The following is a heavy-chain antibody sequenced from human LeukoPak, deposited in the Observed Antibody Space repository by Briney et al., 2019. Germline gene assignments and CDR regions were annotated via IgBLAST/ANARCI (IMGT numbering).Heavy chain of an antibody. CDR2: ISAYNGNT. D-gene: IGHD6-19*01. V-gene: IGHV1-18*01. CDR3: ARDEYSSGLDY. J-gene: IGHJ4*02. Sequence: ASVKVSCKASGYTFTSNDISWVRQAPGQGLEWMEWISAYNGNTNYAQKLQGRVTMTTDTSTSTAYMELRSLRSDDTAVYYCARDEYSSGLDYWGQGTLVTVSS. CDR1: GYTFTSND.